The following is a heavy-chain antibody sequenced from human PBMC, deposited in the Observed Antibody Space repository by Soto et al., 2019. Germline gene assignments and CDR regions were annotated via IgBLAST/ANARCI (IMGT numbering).Heavy chain of an antibody. CDR1: GFTLDNYA. D-gene: IGHD3-3*01. CDR2: ISWDGGST. J-gene: IGHJ6*02. CDR3: ARGALYDFWSGYSQASVYYYYGMDV. V-gene: IGHV3-43D*04. Sequence: GSLWRSCVASGFTLDNYAMHLVRQAAEQGPEWVSLISWDGGSTYYADSVKGRFTISRDNSKNSLYLQMNSLRAEDTALYYCARGALYDFWSGYSQASVYYYYGMDVWGQGTTVTVSS.